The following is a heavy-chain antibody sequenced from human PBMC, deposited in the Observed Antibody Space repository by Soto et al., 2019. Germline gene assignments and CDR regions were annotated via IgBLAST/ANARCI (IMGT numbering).Heavy chain of an antibody. CDR1: GYIFINYG. J-gene: IGHJ5*02. D-gene: IGHD2-2*01. V-gene: IGHV1-18*01. CDR2: ISGYNGNT. Sequence: ASLKVSCKAAGYIFINYGITWVRQAPGQRLEWMGWISGYNGNTKYADKLQSRDTMTTDTSSTTPDRELRSVRSDDRTVYYRARDEVTAANWLDRWGQGTLVTVAS. CDR3: ARDEVTAANWLDR.